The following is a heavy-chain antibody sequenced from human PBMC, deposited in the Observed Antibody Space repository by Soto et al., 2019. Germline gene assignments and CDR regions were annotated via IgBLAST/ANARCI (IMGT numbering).Heavy chain of an antibody. CDR3: PLRHDY. CDR2: INQDGTEK. V-gene: IGHV3-7*01. Sequence: EVQLVESGGGLVQPGGSLRLSCAASGFTFSDYWMDWVRQAPGKGLEWVANINQDGTEKHYVDSVKGRFTISRDNAKKSPSFQFRSLPSEYSALYYYPLRHDYWGQGTLVTVSS. J-gene: IGHJ4*02. CDR1: GFTFSDYW. D-gene: IGHD4-17*01.